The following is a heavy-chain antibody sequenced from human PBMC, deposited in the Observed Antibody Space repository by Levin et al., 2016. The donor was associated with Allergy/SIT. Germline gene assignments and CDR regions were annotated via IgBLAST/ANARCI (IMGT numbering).Heavy chain of an antibody. CDR1: GGSISSSSYY. CDR3: ARHEGRDSSSPYYYGMDV. J-gene: IGHJ6*02. V-gene: IGHV4-39*01. D-gene: IGHD6-6*01. CDR2: IYYSGST. Sequence: SETLSLTCTVSGGSISSSSYYWGWIRQPPGKGLEWIGSIYYSGSTYYNPSLKSRVTISVDTSKNQFSLKLSSVTAADTAVYYCARHEGRDSSSPYYYGMDVWGQGTTVTVSS.